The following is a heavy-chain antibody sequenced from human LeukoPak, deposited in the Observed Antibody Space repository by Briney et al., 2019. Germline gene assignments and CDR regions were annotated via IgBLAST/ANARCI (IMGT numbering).Heavy chain of an antibody. CDR1: GGSISSYY. CDR3: ARELGTLGYCSGGSCYPYYFDY. D-gene: IGHD2-15*01. J-gene: IGHJ4*02. CDR2: IYTSGST. Sequence: PSETLSLTCTVSGGSISSYYWSWIRQPAGKGLEWIGRIYTSGSTNYNPPLKSRVTISVDTSKNQFSLKLSSVTAADTAVYYCARELGTLGYCSGGSCYPYYFDYWGQGTLVTVSS. V-gene: IGHV4-4*07.